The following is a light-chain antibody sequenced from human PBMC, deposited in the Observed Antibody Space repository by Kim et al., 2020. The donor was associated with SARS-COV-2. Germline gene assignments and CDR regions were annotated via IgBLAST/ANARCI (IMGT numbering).Light chain of an antibody. J-gene: IGKJ1*01. Sequence: DIQMTQSPSTLSASVGDRVTITCRASRSIGGLLAWYQQKPGKAPKLLIYGASTLKSGVPSRFSGSGSETEFTLTTSSLQPDDFANYYCRQYRSYPWTFGQGTKVDIK. V-gene: IGKV1-5*03. CDR3: RQYRSYPWT. CDR1: RSIGGL. CDR2: GAS.